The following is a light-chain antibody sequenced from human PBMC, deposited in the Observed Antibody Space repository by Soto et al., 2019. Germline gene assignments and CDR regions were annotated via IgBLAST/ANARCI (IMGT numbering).Light chain of an antibody. J-gene: IGLJ3*02. Sequence: QSVLTQPRSVSGSPGQSVTISCTGTSSDVGRYDYVSWYQQHPGKAPKLMIYDVSQRPSGVPDRFSGSKSGNTASLTISGLQAEDEANYYCCSYAGSYTFWVFGGGTKVTVL. CDR3: CSYAGSYTFWV. CDR1: SSDVGRYDY. V-gene: IGLV2-11*01. CDR2: DVS.